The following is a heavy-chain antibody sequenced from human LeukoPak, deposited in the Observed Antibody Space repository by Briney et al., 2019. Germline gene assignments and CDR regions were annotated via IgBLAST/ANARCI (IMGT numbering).Heavy chain of an antibody. CDR3: VAAPAGPEIAVAGY. D-gene: IGHD6-19*01. CDR1: GGSISSSNW. Sequence: PSETLSLTCAVSGGSISSSNWWSWVRQPPGKGLEWIGSIYHSGSTYYNPSLKSRVTISVDTSKNQFSLKLSSVTAADTAVYYCVAAPAGPEIAVAGYWGQGTLVTVSS. V-gene: IGHV4-4*02. CDR2: IYHSGST. J-gene: IGHJ4*02.